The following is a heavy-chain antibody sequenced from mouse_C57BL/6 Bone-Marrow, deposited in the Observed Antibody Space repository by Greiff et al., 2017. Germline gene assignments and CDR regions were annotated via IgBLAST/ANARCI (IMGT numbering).Heavy chain of an antibody. CDR3: ARDSAGSFDY. D-gene: IGHD3-2*02. V-gene: IGHV1-69*01. Sequence: VQLQQPGAELVMPGASVKLSCKASGYTFTSYWMHWVKQRPGQGLEWIGEIDPSDSYTNYNQKFKGKSTLTVDKSSSTAYMQLSSLTSEDSAGYYCARDSAGSFDYWGRGTTLTGSS. CDR2: IDPSDSYT. CDR1: GYTFTSYW. J-gene: IGHJ2*01.